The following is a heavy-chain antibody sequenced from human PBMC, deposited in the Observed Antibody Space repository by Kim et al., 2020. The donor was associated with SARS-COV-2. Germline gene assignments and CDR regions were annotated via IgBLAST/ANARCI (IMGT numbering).Heavy chain of an antibody. CDR1: GFTFSSYS. J-gene: IGHJ6*02. Sequence: GGSLRLSCAASGFTFSSYSMNWVRQAPGKGLEWVSSISSSSSYIYYADSVKGRFTIPRDNAKNSLYLQMNSLRAEDTAVYYCARIYSISYRGMDVWGQGTTVTVSS. CDR2: ISSSSSYI. CDR3: ARIYSISYRGMDV. V-gene: IGHV3-21*01. D-gene: IGHD6-6*01.